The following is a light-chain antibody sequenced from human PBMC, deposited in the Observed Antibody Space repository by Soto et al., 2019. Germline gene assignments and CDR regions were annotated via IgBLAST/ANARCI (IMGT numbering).Light chain of an antibody. CDR3: QYYDSFRT. CDR2: GAS. J-gene: IGKJ1*01. Sequence: EIVLAQSPGTLSLSPGERATLSCRASQSVDSTYLTWYQQKPGQAPRLLIYGASGRATGIPDRFSGSGSGTDITLTISRLEPEDFAVYFCQYYDSFRTFGQGTKVEIK. V-gene: IGKV3-20*01. CDR1: QSVDSTY.